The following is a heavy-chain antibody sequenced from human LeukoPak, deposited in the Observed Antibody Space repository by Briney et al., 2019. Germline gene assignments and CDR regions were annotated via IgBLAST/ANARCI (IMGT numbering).Heavy chain of an antibody. V-gene: IGHV4-59*01. D-gene: IGHD1-1*01. CDR3: VRFSSTGLEY. CDR1: GGSIISYY. J-gene: IGHJ4*02. Sequence: PSETLSLTCTVSGGSIISYYWSWIRQPPGKGLGYIGHIYYTGSTTCNPSLKSRVTISVDASKNQFSLRLSSVTAADTAVYYCVRFSSTGLEYWGQGTLVTVSS. CDR2: IYYTGST.